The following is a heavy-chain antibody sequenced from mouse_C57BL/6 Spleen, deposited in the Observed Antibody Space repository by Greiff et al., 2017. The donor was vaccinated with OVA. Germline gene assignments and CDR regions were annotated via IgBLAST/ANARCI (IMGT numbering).Heavy chain of an antibody. Sequence: QVQLKQSGAELVRPGASVKLSCKASGYTFTSYTMHWVKQRPGQGLEWIGYINPSSGYTKYNQKFKDKATLTADKSSSTAYMQLISLTSEDSAVYYCARSVYYDYGFAYWGQGTLVTVSA. D-gene: IGHD2-4*01. CDR3: ARSVYYDYGFAY. J-gene: IGHJ3*01. CDR1: GYTFTSYT. V-gene: IGHV1-4*01. CDR2: INPSSGYT.